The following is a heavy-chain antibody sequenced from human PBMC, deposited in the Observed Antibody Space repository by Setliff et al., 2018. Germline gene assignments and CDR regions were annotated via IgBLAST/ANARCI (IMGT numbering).Heavy chain of an antibody. Sequence: SETLSLTCTVSGGSISSGDYYWSWIRQPPGKGLEWIGYIYYSGSTYYNPSLKSRVTISVDTSKNQFSLKLSSVTAADTAVYYCARQDGRGGFVSYYYYGMDVWGQGTTVTVSS. D-gene: IGHD3-16*01. J-gene: IGHJ6*02. CDR2: IYYSGST. CDR1: GGSISSGDYY. V-gene: IGHV4-30-4*08. CDR3: ARQDGRGGFVSYYYYGMDV.